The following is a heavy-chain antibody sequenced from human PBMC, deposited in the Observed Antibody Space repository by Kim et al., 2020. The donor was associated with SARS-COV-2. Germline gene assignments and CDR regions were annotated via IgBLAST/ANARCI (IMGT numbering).Heavy chain of an antibody. D-gene: IGHD3-16*01. Sequence: YAQNVQGRFTITADESTSTVFMELSSLRSEDTAIYYCARVASLLGEDYWGQGTLVTVSS. J-gene: IGHJ4*02. V-gene: IGHV1-69*01. CDR3: ARVASLLGEDY.